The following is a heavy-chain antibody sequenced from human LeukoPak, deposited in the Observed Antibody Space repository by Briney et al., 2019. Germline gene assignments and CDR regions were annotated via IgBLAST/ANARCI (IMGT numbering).Heavy chain of an antibody. CDR2: ISSSGNSI. J-gene: IGHJ4*02. CDR3: ARDRYYDSSGYSLY. Sequence: EGSLRLSCAASGFTFSDYYMSWIRQAPGKGLEWVSYISSSGNSIYYADSVKGRITISRDNAKNSLYLQMNSLRAEDTAVYYCARDRYYDSSGYSLYWGQGTLVTVSS. D-gene: IGHD3-22*01. CDR1: GFTFSDYY. V-gene: IGHV3-11*04.